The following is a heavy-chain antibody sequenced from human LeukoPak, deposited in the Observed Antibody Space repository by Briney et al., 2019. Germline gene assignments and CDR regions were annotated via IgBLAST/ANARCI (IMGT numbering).Heavy chain of an antibody. CDR3: AREWGEGWLQSLYYFDY. CDR1: GFTFSSYA. D-gene: IGHD5-24*01. Sequence: GGSLTLSCAASGFTFSSYALHWVRQPPATGLERVAVISYDGSNKYYADSVEGRFTISRDNSKNTLYLQMNSLRAEDTAVYYCAREWGEGWLQSLYYFDYWGQGTLVTVSS. J-gene: IGHJ4*02. CDR2: ISYDGSNK. V-gene: IGHV3-30-3*01.